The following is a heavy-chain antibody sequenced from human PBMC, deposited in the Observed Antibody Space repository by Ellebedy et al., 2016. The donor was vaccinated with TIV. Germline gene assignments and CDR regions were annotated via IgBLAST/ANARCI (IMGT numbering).Heavy chain of an antibody. J-gene: IGHJ5*02. CDR3: ARHEGGWFDP. Sequence: MPSETLSLTCTVSGGSIRNHYWSWIRQPPGKGLEWIAYIYDFDTTNYNPSLKTRATISQDTSKNQISLKVISVTAADTDVYFCARHEGGWFDPWGQGALVTVSS. CDR1: GGSIRNHY. V-gene: IGHV4-59*08. D-gene: IGHD1-26*01. CDR2: IYDFDTT.